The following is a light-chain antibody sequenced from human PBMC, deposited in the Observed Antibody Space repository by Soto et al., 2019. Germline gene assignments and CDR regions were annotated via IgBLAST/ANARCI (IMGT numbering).Light chain of an antibody. CDR2: KAS. V-gene: IGKV1-5*03. CDR3: QQYNSDPWT. J-gene: IGKJ1*01. Sequence: DIQMTQSPSTLSASVGDGVTITCRASQSLSSWLAWYQQKPGKAPKLLIYKASNLESGVPSRFSGSGSGTEFTLTISSLQPDDYATYYCQQYNSDPWTFGRGSKVEI. CDR1: QSLSSW.